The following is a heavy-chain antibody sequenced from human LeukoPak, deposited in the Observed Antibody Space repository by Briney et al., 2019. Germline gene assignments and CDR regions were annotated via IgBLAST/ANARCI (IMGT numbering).Heavy chain of an antibody. CDR2: INPNSGGT. V-gene: IGHV1-2*02. CDR3: ARDSYYDSSPQDY. Sequence: ASVKVSCKASGYTFTGYYMHWVRQAPGQGLEWMGWINPNSGGTNYAQKFQGRVTMTRDTSISTAYMELSRLRSDDTAVYYCARDSYYDSSPQDYWGQGTLVTASS. D-gene: IGHD3-22*01. J-gene: IGHJ4*02. CDR1: GYTFTGYY.